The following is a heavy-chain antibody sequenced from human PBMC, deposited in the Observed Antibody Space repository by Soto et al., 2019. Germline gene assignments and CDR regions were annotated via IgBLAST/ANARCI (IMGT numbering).Heavy chain of an antibody. J-gene: IGHJ6*02. V-gene: IGHV4-59*08. CDR3: ARPGFGPPHGLVDD. D-gene: IGHD3-10*01. CDR1: GGSITNYY. Sequence: QVQLQESGPGLVKPSETLSLICTVSGGSITNYYCSWFRQPPGKGLEWIGYINYDGYSAYNLSLKRSVTLTLDASKTQSSRMLEYGTATDTAVDYCARPGFGPPHGLVDDRGPGPTVNVSS. CDR2: INYDGYS.